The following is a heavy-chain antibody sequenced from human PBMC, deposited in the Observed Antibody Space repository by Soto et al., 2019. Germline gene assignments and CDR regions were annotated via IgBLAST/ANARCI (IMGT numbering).Heavy chain of an antibody. V-gene: IGHV4-39*02. CDR1: GGSICYNSYY. Sequence: SDTLSLTCSVSGGSICYNSYYWGWIRQPPGKGLEWVGGIFYTGTTYYSTSLKDRVTVSVDTSKNSFSLNLTSVTAADTAVYFCARLVVVAPVANAWGQGTLVTVSS. J-gene: IGHJ5*02. D-gene: IGHD2-2*01. CDR2: IFYTGTT. CDR3: ARLVVVAPVANA.